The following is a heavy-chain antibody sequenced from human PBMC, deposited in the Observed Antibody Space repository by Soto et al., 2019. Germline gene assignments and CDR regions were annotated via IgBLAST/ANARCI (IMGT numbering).Heavy chain of an antibody. D-gene: IGHD5-18*01. V-gene: IGHV1-3*01. Sequence: QVQLVQSGAEVKKPGASVRVSCKASGYTFTAYAMYWVRQTPGQRLEWVGWINVGTGDTEYSQQFQGRANITRDTSARTLYMELNSLRSEDTAVYYCARDVDTSMSAPLDYWGQGSLVTVSS. CDR3: ARDVDTSMSAPLDY. J-gene: IGHJ4*02. CDR1: GYTFTAYA. CDR2: INVGTGDT.